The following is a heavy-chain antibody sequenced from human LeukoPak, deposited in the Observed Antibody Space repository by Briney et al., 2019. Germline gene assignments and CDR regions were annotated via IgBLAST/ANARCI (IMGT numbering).Heavy chain of an antibody. Sequence: PSETLSLTCAVYGGSVRDNYWSWIRQPPGKGLEWIGEIHHSGSTKYNPSLKSRVTISLDTSKNQFSLKLNSMTAEDTAVYYCARIERSDDYWGQGTLVTVSS. J-gene: IGHJ4*02. CDR1: GGSVRDNY. CDR2: IHHSGST. CDR3: ARIERSDDY. V-gene: IGHV4-34*01.